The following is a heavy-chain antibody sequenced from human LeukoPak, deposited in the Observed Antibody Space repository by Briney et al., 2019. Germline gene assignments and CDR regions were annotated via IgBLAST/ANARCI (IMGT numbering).Heavy chain of an antibody. V-gene: IGHV4-38-2*02. CDR1: GYSISSGYY. J-gene: IGHJ6*03. CDR2: IYHSGIT. D-gene: IGHD3-10*01. CDR3: AREIGRDSGPHYYMDV. Sequence: SETLSLTCTVSGYSISSGYYWGWIRQPPGKGLEWIGSIYHSGITYYSPSLKSRVTISVDTSKNQFSLKLSSVTAADTAVYYCAREIGRDSGPHYYMDVWGKGTTVTVSS.